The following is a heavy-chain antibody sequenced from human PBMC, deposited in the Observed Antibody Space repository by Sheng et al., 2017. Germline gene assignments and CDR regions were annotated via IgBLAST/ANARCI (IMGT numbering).Heavy chain of an antibody. CDR1: GGSVSSGSYY. D-gene: IGHD5-18*01. J-gene: IGHJ4*02. Sequence: QVQLQESGPGLVKPSETLSLTCTVSGGSVSSGSYYWSWIRQPPGKGLEWIGYIYYSGSTNYNPSLKSRVTISVDTSKNQFSLKLSSVTAADTAVYYCARVGIQLWYEGFFDYWGQGTLVTVSS. V-gene: IGHV4-61*01. CDR3: ARVGIQLWYEGFFDY. CDR2: IYYSGST.